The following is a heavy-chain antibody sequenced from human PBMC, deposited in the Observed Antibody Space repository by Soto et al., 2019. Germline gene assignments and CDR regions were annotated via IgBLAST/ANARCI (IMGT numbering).Heavy chain of an antibody. J-gene: IGHJ5*02. CDR3: ARSTIFGTGFDP. CDR1: GFSLSTSGMC. Sequence: SGPTLVNPTQTLTLTCIFSGFSLSTSGMCVSWIRQPPGKALEWLARIDWDDDKYYSTSLKTRLTISKDTSKNQVVLTMTSMDPVDTGTYYCARSTIFGTGFDPWGQGTLVTVPQ. V-gene: IGHV2-70*11. D-gene: IGHD3-3*01. CDR2: IDWDDDK.